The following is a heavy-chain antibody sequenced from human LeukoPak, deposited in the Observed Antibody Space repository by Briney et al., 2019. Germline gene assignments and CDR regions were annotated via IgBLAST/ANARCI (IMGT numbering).Heavy chain of an antibody. Sequence: GGSLRLTCAASGFTFSTYWMHWVRQAPGKGLVWVSRVNGNGRSTNYADSVKGRFTISREFAMNTLYLQMTSLRAEDTAVYFCARGPQNSYGSGTYYDGVFDNWGRGTLVTVAS. CDR2: VNGNGRST. CDR1: GFTFSTYW. J-gene: IGHJ4*02. V-gene: IGHV3-74*01. D-gene: IGHD3-10*01. CDR3: ARGPQNSYGSGTYYDGVFDN.